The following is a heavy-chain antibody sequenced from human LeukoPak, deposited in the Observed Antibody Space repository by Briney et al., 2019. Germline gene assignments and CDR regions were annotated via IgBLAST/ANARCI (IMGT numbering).Heavy chain of an antibody. J-gene: IGHJ5*02. CDR3: ARDNSVRDEAWWFNP. CDR2: ISPSGGST. D-gene: IGHD5-24*01. Sequence: ASVKVSCKAFGYTFTSNYTHWVRQAPGQGPEWMGVISPSGGSTTYAQKFQGRVTLTRDMSTSTDYLELSSLRSEDTAVYYCARDNSVRDEAWWFNPWAREPWSPSPQ. CDR1: GYTFTSNY. V-gene: IGHV1-46*01.